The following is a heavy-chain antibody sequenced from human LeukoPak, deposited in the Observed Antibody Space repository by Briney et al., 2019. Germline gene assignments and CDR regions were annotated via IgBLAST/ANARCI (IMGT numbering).Heavy chain of an antibody. Sequence: WASVKVSCKASGYTFTSYYMHWVRQAPGQGLEWMGIINPSGGSTSYAQKFQGRVTMTRDMSTSTVYMELSSLRSEDTAVYYCARDGCGHGYSSGCFGYWGQGTLVTVSS. CDR1: GYTFTSYY. CDR2: INPSGGST. J-gene: IGHJ4*02. CDR3: ARDGCGHGYSSGCFGY. D-gene: IGHD6-19*01. V-gene: IGHV1-46*01.